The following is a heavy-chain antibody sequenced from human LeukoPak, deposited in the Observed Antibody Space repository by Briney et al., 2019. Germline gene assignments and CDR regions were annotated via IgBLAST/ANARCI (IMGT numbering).Heavy chain of an antibody. J-gene: IGHJ3*02. CDR3: ARGLLFNYDFWSGYYHFWEIDAFDI. D-gene: IGHD3-3*01. CDR2: ISPSGGST. V-gene: IGHV1-46*01. Sequence: ASVKVSCKAFGYTFTRYYMHWVRQAPGQGPEWMGVISPSGGSTTYAQKFQGRVTLTTDTSTSTAYMELRSLRSDDTAVYYCARGLLFNYDFWSGYYHFWEIDAFDIWGQGTMVTVSS. CDR1: GYTFTRYY.